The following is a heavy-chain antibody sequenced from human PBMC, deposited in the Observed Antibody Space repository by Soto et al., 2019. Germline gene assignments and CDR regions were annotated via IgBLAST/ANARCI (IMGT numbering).Heavy chain of an antibody. D-gene: IGHD3-9*01. V-gene: IGHV4-61*08. CDR2: IYYSGST. J-gene: IGHJ5*02. Sequence: ASETLSLTCTVSGGSISSGDYYWSWIRQHPGKGLEWIGYIYYSGSTNYNPSLKSRVTISVDTSKNQFSLKLSSVTAADTAVYYCARIIGVGGNYYDILTGYSVWFDPWGQGTLVTVSS. CDR1: GGSISSGDYY. CDR3: ARIIGVGGNYYDILTGYSVWFDP.